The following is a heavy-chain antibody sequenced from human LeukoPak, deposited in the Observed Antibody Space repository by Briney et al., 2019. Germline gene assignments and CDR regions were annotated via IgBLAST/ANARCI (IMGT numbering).Heavy chain of an antibody. CDR1: GFTFNYAW. CDR2: TVSEIDGGTT. J-gene: IGHJ6*02. CDR3: TTDEDWNYARKDV. Sequence: GGSLRLSCAASGFTFNYAWMSWVRQVPGKGLEWVGQTVSEIDGGTTDYATPVKGRFTISRDDSKSTLYLQMNSLKIEDTAVYYCTTDEDWNYARKDVWGQGATVTVSS. D-gene: IGHD1-7*01. V-gene: IGHV3-15*04.